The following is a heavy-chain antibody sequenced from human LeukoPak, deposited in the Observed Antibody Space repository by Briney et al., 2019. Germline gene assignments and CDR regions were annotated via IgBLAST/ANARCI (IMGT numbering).Heavy chain of an antibody. J-gene: IGHJ3*02. CDR2: ISYDGSNK. CDR3: ANMAVTMTGAFDI. V-gene: IGHV3-30*18. D-gene: IGHD3-22*01. CDR1: GFTFSSYG. Sequence: GGSLRLSCAASGFTFSSYGMHWVRQAPGKGLEWVAVISYDGSNKYYADSVKGRFTISRDNSKNTLYLQMNSLRAEDTAVYYCANMAVTMTGAFDIRGQGTMVTVSS.